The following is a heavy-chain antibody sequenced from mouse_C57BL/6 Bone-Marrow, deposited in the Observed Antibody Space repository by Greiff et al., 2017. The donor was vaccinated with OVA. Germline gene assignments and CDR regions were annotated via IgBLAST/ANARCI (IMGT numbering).Heavy chain of an antibody. Sequence: VQLQQSGAELVRPGTSVKMSCKASGYTFTNYWIGWAKQRPGHGLEWIGDIYPGGGYTNYNEKFKGKATLTADKSTSTAYMQFSSLTSEDSAIYYCARQNNWYFDVWGTGTTVTVSS. CDR2: IYPGGGYT. CDR1: GYTFTNYW. J-gene: IGHJ1*03. V-gene: IGHV1-63*01. CDR3: ARQNNWYFDV.